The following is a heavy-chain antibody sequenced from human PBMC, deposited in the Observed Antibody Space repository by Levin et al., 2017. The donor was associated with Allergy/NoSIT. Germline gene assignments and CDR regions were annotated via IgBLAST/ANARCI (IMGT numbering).Heavy chain of an antibody. CDR2: VKSTTDGGTI. J-gene: IGHJ5*02. CDR1: GLGSRNAW. V-gene: IGHV3-15*01. Sequence: GESLKISCAVSGLGSRNAWMNWVRQAPGKGLEWVGRVKSTTDGGTIDYAAPVKGRFTISRDDSKKTVSLQMNNLSVADTGVYYSTLGAEWFDPWGQGTPVTVSS. CDR3: TLGAEWFDP.